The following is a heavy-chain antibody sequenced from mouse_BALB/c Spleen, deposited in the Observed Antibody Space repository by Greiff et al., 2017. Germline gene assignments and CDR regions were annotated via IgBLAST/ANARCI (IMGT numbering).Heavy chain of an antibody. CDR1: GYTFTDYN. CDR2: INPNNGGT. CDR3: ARPVVPGYAMDY. J-gene: IGHJ4*01. D-gene: IGHD1-1*01. Sequence: VQLQQSGPELVKPGASVKIPCKASGYTFTDYNMYWVKQSHGKSLEWIGDINPNNGGTIYNQKFKGKATLTVDKSSSTAYMELRSLTSEDTAVYYCARPVVPGYAMDYWGQGTSVTVSS. V-gene: IGHV1-18*01.